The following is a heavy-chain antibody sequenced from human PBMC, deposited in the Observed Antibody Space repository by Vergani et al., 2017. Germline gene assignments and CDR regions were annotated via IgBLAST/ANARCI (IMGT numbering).Heavy chain of an antibody. CDR2: IIPILGIA. Sequence: QVQLVQSGAEVKKPGASVKVSCKVSGYTLTELSMHWVRQAPGKGLEWMGRIIPILGIANYAQKFQGRVTITADKSTSTTYMELSSLRSEDTAVYYCARDGAVAGTGNYYYGMDVWGQGTTVTVSS. CDR3: ARDGAVAGTGNYYYGMDV. J-gene: IGHJ6*02. CDR1: GYTLTELS. D-gene: IGHD6-19*01. V-gene: IGHV1-69*04.